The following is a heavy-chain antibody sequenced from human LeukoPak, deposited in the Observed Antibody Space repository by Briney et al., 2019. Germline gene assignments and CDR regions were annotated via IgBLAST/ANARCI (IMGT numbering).Heavy chain of an antibody. D-gene: IGHD2-15*01. CDR2: IQDSGIT. Sequence: SETPSLTGNQSGASVSSGSWSSIRQSPGKGLEWIGFIQDSGITDYNPSLKSRLYMTVDISKNQFSLNLRSVTAADTAVYCAGRGHRYSRDWGQGILVTISS. V-gene: IGHV4-4*09. CDR3: GRGHRYSRD. CDR1: GASVSSGS. J-gene: IGHJ1*01.